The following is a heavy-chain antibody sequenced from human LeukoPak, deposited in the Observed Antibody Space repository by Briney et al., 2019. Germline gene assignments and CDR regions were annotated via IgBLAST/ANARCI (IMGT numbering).Heavy chain of an antibody. CDR1: GFTFGNYP. V-gene: IGHV3-48*01. J-gene: IGHJ4*02. CDR3: ARDGFKWADC. CDR2: ISTTSTTI. D-gene: IGHD5-24*01. Sequence: GGSLRLSCVGSGFTFGNYPMNWVRQAPGKGLEWVAYISTTSTTILYADSVKGRFTISRGSANSSLFLQMNSLRVEDTALYFCARDGFKWADCWGQGTLVTVSS.